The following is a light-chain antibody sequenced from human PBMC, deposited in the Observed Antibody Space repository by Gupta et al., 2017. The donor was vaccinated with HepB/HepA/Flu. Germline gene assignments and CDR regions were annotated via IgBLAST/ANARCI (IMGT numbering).Light chain of an antibody. V-gene: IGLV2-23*02. Sequence: QSALTQPASVSGSPGQSTTISCTGTSSDVGSYNLFSWYQQHPGKAPNLMIYVFSNRPSGGSNRFSVSKSGNTASLTLSGLQAEDEADYYCCSYAGSSSFHVVFGGGTKLTVL. J-gene: IGLJ2*01. CDR1: SSDVGSYNL. CDR2: VFS. CDR3: CSYAGSSSFHVV.